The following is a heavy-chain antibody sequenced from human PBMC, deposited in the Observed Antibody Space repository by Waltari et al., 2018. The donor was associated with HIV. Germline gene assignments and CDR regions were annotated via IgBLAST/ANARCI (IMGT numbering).Heavy chain of an antibody. CDR2: IYYSGST. Sequence: QVQLQESGPGLVKPSETLSLTCTVPGGSISSYYWSWIRQPPGKGLQWIAYIYYSGSTNYNPSRKSRVTISVDTSKNQFSLKLSSVTAADTAVYYCARDAPYYGDAFDIWGQGTMVTVSS. CDR3: ARDAPYYGDAFDI. D-gene: IGHD3-16*01. V-gene: IGHV4-59*01. J-gene: IGHJ3*02. CDR1: GGSISSYY.